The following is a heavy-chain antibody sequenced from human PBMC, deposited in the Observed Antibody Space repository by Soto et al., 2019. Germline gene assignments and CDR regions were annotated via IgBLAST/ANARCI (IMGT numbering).Heavy chain of an antibody. CDR1: GFSFSNYV. J-gene: IGHJ4*02. CDR3: ANLPSDLVPGFEY. V-gene: IGHV3-23*01. Sequence: PGGSLRLSCAASGFSFSNYVMSWVLQDPGKGLEWVSSISGSGDNTYYADSVKGRFTIPRDNSKNTLFLHMNSLSDADQSVSYSANLPSDLVPGFEYLGQGTLDTV. CDR2: ISGSGDNT. D-gene: IGHD2-8*02.